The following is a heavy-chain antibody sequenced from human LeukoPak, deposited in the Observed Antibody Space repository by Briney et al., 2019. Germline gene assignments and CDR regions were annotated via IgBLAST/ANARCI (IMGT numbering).Heavy chain of an antibody. J-gene: IGHJ4*02. CDR1: GFTFSSYA. CDR3: AKGGATYYDILTGPGFDY. CDR2: IRYDGSNK. V-gene: IGHV3-30*02. Sequence: GGSLRLSCAASGFTFSSYAMHWVRQAPGKGLEWVAFIRYDGSNKYYADSVKGRFTISRDNSKNTLYLQMNSLRAEDTAVYYCAKGGATYYDILTGPGFDYWGQGTLVTVSS. D-gene: IGHD3-9*01.